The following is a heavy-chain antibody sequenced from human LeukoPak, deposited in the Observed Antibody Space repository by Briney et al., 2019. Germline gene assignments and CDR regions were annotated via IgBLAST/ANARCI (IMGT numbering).Heavy chain of an antibody. D-gene: IGHD3-10*01. CDR2: IYTSGST. CDR1: GYSIRADDY. J-gene: IGHJ4*02. CDR3: ARDRTYYYGSGRPEE. Sequence: SETLSLTCTVSGYSIRADDYWGWIRQPPGKGPEWIGTIYTSGSTNYNPSLKSRVTISVDTSKNHLSLKLSSVTAADTAVYYCARDRTYYYGSGRPEERGQGTLATVSS. V-gene: IGHV4-38-2*02.